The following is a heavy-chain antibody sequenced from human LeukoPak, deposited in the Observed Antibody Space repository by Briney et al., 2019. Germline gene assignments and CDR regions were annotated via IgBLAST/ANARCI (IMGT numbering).Heavy chain of an antibody. J-gene: IGHJ4*02. V-gene: IGHV3-64*01. D-gene: IGHD5-12*01. Sequence: PGGSLRLSCAISGFVFSNYAINWVRQAPGKGLEYVSAITGDGSTPYYANSVKGRFTISRDNSKNTLYLQMGSLRSEDMAVYYCARVGFSGYDSGGQGTLVTVSS. CDR2: ITGDGSTP. CDR1: GFVFSNYA. CDR3: ARVGFSGYDS.